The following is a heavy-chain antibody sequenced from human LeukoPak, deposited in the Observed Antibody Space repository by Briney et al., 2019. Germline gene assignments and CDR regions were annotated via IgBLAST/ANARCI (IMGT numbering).Heavy chain of an antibody. Sequence: KTSETLSLTCTVSNGSISSSSYYWGWIRQPPGKGLEWIGSISYSGSTYYNPSLKSRVTIYVDRPKNQFSLKLSSVAVADTAVYDCARHVYSSGYYLIFDYWGQGTLVTVSS. J-gene: IGHJ4*02. CDR1: NGSISSSSYY. CDR3: ARHVYSSGYYLIFDY. D-gene: IGHD3-22*01. CDR2: ISYSGST. V-gene: IGHV4-39*01.